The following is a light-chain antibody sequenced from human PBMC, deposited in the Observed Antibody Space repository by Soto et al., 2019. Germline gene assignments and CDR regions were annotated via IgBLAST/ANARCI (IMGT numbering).Light chain of an antibody. CDR2: WAS. V-gene: IGKV4-1*01. Sequence: IVMTQSPDSLAVSLGERATINCKSSQSVLYSSNNKNYLAWYQQKPGQPPKLLIYWASTRESGVPDRFSGSGSGTDFTLTISSLQAEDVAVYYCHQYYSIPLTFAGGTKVEIK. J-gene: IGKJ4*01. CDR1: QSVLYSSNNKNY. CDR3: HQYYSIPLT.